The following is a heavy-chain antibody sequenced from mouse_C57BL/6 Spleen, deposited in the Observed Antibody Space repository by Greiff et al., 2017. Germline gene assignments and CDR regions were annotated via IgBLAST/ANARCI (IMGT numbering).Heavy chain of an antibody. V-gene: IGHV1-63*01. CDR2: IYPGGGYT. CDR1: GYTFTNYW. CDR3: ARNYDYDVWYFGG. D-gene: IGHD2-4*01. J-gene: IGHJ1*03. Sequence: QVQLQQSGAELVRPGTSVKMSCKASGYTFTNYWIGWAKQRPGQGLEWIGYIYPGGGYTNYNEKFKGKATLTADKSSSTAYMQFSSLTSEDSAIYYCARNYDYDVWYFGGWGTGTTDSFSS.